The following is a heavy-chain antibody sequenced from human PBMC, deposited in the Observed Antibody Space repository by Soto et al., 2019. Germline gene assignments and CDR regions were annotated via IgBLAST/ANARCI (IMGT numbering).Heavy chain of an antibody. Sequence: SETLSLTCTVSGGSISSGGYYWSWIRQHPGKGLEWIGYIYYSGSTYYNPPLKSRVTISVDTSKNQFSLKLSSVTAADTAVYYCATCSSTRDTPLVYYGMDVWGQGTTVTVSS. V-gene: IGHV4-31*03. D-gene: IGHD2-2*01. CDR1: GGSISSGGYY. CDR2: IYYSGST. CDR3: ATCSSTRDTPLVYYGMDV. J-gene: IGHJ6*02.